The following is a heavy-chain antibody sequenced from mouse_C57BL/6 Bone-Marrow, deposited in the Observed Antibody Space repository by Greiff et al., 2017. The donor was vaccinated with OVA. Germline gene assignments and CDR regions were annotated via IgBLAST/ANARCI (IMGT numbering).Heavy chain of an antibody. D-gene: IGHD1-1*01. Sequence: QVHVKQPGAELVRPGSSVKLSCKASGYTFTSYWMHWVKQRPIQGLEWIGNIDPSDSETHYNQKFKDKATLTVDKSSSTAYMQLSSLTSEDSAVDYCAREFLLRWNYAMDYWGQGTSVTVSS. CDR2: IDPSDSET. CDR3: AREFLLRWNYAMDY. CDR1: GYTFTSYW. J-gene: IGHJ4*01. V-gene: IGHV1-52*01.